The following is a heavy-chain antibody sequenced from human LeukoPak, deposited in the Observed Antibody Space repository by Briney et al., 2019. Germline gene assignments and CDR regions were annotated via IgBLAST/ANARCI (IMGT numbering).Heavy chain of an antibody. V-gene: IGHV3-48*01. CDR3: AMEAMIVVVNLPVEDY. J-gene: IGHJ4*02. D-gene: IGHD3-22*01. CDR2: ISSSSSTI. CDR1: GFTFSSYS. Sequence: PGGSLRLSCAASGFTFSSYSMNWVRQAPGKGLEWVSYISSSSSTIYYADSVKGRFTISRDNSKNTLYLQMNSLRAEDTAVYYCAMEAMIVVVNLPVEDYWGQGTLVTVSS.